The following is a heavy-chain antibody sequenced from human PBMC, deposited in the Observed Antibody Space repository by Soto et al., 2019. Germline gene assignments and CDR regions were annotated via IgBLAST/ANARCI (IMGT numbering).Heavy chain of an antibody. CDR3: ARVPPEWYFDY. CDR1: GGSISSGGYY. Sequence: PSETLSLTCTVSGGSISSGGYYWSWIRQHPGKGLEWIGYIYYSGSTYYNPSLKSRVTVSVDTSKNQFSLKLSSLTAADTAVYYCARVPPEWYFDYWGQGTLVTVSS. V-gene: IGHV4-31*03. J-gene: IGHJ4*02. CDR2: IYYSGST. D-gene: IGHD3-3*01.